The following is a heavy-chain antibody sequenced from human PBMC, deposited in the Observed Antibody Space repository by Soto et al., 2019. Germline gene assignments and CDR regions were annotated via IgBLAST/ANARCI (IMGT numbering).Heavy chain of an antibody. CDR3: ARDAGWLVRGGFDY. V-gene: IGHV3-33*01. CDR1: GFTFDSYG. Sequence: ESGGGVVQPGRSLRLSCAASGFTFDSYGMHWVRQAPGKGLEWVALIWYDGTKKYYADSVKGRFTISRDNSKNTLYLQMNSLRGEDTAVYYCARDAGWLVRGGFDYWGQGTLVTVSS. D-gene: IGHD6-19*01. CDR2: IWYDGTKK. J-gene: IGHJ4*02.